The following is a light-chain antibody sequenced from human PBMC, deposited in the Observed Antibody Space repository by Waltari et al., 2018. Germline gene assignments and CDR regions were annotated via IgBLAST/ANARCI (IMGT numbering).Light chain of an antibody. CDR2: AAS. CDR3: LQGKRFPFT. CDR1: QDIMSW. Sequence: DIQMTHSPSSVSASVGNRVTITCRASQDIMSWLAWYQQKPGKAPRLLIYAASTLQSGVPSRFSGSGSGTDFTLTISSLQPEDFATYFCLQGKRFPFTFGGGTNLEIK. V-gene: IGKV1-12*01. J-gene: IGKJ4*01.